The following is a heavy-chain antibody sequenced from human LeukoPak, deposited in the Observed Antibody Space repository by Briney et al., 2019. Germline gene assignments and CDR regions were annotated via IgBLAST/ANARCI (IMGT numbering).Heavy chain of an antibody. CDR1: GGSISTYY. CDR2: GFTSGTT. V-gene: IGHV4-4*07. J-gene: IGHJ3*02. Sequence: PSETLSLSCTVSGGSISTYYWTWVRQPAGKGLEWIGRGFTSGTTNYNPSLKSRVTMSVDTPKNQFSLKLTSVTAADTAMYYCASSSGWSAFDIWGQGTLVTVSS. D-gene: IGHD6-19*01. CDR3: ASSSGWSAFDI.